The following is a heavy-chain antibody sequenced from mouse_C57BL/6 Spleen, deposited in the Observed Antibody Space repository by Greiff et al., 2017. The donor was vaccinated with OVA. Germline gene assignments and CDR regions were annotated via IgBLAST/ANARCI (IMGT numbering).Heavy chain of an antibody. CDR1: GFTFSDYG. Sequence: DVMLVESGGGLVKPGGSLKLSCAASGFTFSDYGMHWVRQAPEKGLEWVAYISSCSSTIYYTETVKGRFTISRDTAKNTLFLQMTSLMSEDTAMYYFARRDPHYAMDYGGQGTSVTVAS. CDR2: ISSCSSTI. V-gene: IGHV5-17*01. D-gene: IGHD3-3*01. J-gene: IGHJ4*01. CDR3: ARRDPHYAMDY.